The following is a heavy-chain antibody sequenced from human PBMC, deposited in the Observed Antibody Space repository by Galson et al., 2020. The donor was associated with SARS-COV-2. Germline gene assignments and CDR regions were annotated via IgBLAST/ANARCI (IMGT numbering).Heavy chain of an antibody. CDR3: ARLAKDYYDSSGYYVYSDFQH. D-gene: IGHD3-22*01. J-gene: IGHJ1*01. Sequence: GESLKISCKGSGYSFTSYLIGWVRQLPGEGLGWIGLIYPGYSDTRYSPSFHGQVTLSPDQSIRPAYRQWSSLKDSDTAMYYCARLAKDYYDSSGYYVYSDFQHWGEGTLVTVAS. CDR2: IYPGYSDT. V-gene: IGHV5-51*01. CDR1: GYSFTSYL.